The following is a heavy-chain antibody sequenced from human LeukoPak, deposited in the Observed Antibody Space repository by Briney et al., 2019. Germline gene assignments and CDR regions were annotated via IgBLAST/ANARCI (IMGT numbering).Heavy chain of an antibody. CDR3: AKDFFYGSGSYYIIGYFDY. D-gene: IGHD3-10*01. J-gene: IGHJ4*02. Sequence: GGSLRLSCAASGFTFSSYAMSWVRQAPGKGLEWVSGISGSGGSTYYADSVKGRFTISRDNSKNTLYLQMNSLRAEDTAVYYCAKDFFYGSGSYYIIGYFDYWGQGTLVTVSS. V-gene: IGHV3-23*01. CDR1: GFTFSSYA. CDR2: ISGSGGST.